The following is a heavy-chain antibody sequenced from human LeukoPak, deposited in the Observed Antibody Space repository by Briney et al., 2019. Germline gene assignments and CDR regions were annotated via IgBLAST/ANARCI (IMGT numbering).Heavy chain of an antibody. J-gene: IGHJ4*02. D-gene: IGHD3-10*01. Sequence: PSETLSLTCAVYGGSFSGYYWSWIRQPPGKGLEWIGEINHSGSTNYNPSLKSRVTISVDTSKNQFPLKLSSVTAADTAVYYCARGAAIGSGSYSPTYFDYWGQGTLVTVSS. V-gene: IGHV4-34*01. CDR3: ARGAAIGSGSYSPTYFDY. CDR2: INHSGST. CDR1: GGSFSGYY.